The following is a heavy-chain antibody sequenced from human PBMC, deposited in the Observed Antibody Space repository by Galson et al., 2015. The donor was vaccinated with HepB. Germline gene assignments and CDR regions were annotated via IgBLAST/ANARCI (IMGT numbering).Heavy chain of an antibody. CDR3: ARRKYYYDSSGYTDAFDI. CDR2: INSSSSYT. V-gene: IGHV3-11*06. CDR1: GFTFSDYY. J-gene: IGHJ3*02. D-gene: IGHD3-22*01. Sequence: SLRLSCAASGFTFSDYYMSWIRQAPGKGLEWVSYINSSSSYTNYADSVKGRFTISRDNAKNSLYLQMNSLRAEDTAVYYCARRKYYYDSSGYTDAFDIWGQGTMVTVSS.